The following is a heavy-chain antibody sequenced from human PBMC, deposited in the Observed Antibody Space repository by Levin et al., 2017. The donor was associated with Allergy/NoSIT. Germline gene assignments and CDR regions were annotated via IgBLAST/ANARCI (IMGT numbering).Heavy chain of an antibody. D-gene: IGHD4-17*01. CDR2: ISGSGGST. CDR3: AKDLRDYGDYKLFDY. CDR1: GFTFSSYA. V-gene: IGHV3-23*01. Sequence: RPGGSLRLSCAASGFTFSSYAMSWVRQAPGKGLEWVSAISGSGGSTYYADSVKGRFTISRDNSKNTLYLQMNSLRAEDTAVYYCAKDLRDYGDYKLFDYWGQGTLVTVSS. J-gene: IGHJ4*02.